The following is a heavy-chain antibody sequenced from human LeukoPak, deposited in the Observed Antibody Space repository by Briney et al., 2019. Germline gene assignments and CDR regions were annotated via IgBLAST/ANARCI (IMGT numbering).Heavy chain of an antibody. CDR2: INPNSGGT. Sequence: ASVKVSCKASGYTFTGYYMHWVRQAPGQGLEWMGWINPNSGGTNYAQKFQGRVTMTRDTSISTAYMELSSLRSEDTAVYYCARDYPKKNAFDIWGQGTMVTVSS. V-gene: IGHV1-2*02. J-gene: IGHJ3*02. CDR1: GYTFTGYY. D-gene: IGHD3-16*02. CDR3: ARDYPKKNAFDI.